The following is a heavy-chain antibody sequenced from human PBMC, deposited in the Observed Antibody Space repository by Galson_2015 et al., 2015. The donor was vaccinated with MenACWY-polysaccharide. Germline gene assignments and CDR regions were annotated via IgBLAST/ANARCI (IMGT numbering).Heavy chain of an antibody. CDR2: ISYDAINK. CDR1: GFTFSSYA. D-gene: IGHD2-2*01. CDR3: ARDYCSRTSCSGMDV. J-gene: IGHJ6*02. V-gene: IGHV3-30-3*01. Sequence: SLRLSCAASGFTFSSYAMHWVRQAPGKGLEWVGVISYDAINKYYADSVKGRFTISRDNSKYTLYLQMNSLRADDATIYYCARDYCSRTSCSGMDVWGQGTTVTVSS.